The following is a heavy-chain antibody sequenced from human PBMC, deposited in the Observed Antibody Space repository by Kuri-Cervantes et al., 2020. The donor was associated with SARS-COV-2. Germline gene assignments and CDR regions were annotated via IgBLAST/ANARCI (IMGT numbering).Heavy chain of an antibody. J-gene: IGHJ6*02. CDR3: AKELSRDIVVVPVYHYYYVMDV. Sequence: GESLKISCAASGFTFSSYGMHWVRQAPGKGLEWVAVISYDGSNKYYADSVKGRFTISRDNSKNTLYLQMNSLRAEDTAVYYCAKELSRDIVVVPVYHYYYVMDVWGQGTTVTVSS. D-gene: IGHD2-2*01. CDR2: ISYDGSNK. CDR1: GFTFSSYG. V-gene: IGHV3-30*18.